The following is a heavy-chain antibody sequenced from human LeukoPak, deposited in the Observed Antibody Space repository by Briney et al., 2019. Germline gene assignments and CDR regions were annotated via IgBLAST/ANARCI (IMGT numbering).Heavy chain of an antibody. CDR2: IRYDGSNK. Sequence: PGGSLRLSCAASGFTFSSYGMHWVRQAPGKGLEWVAFIRYDGSNKYYADSVKGRFTISRDNSKNTLYLQMNSLRAEDTAVYYCAKDIRVDTGMATDYWGQGTLVTVSS. V-gene: IGHV3-30*02. D-gene: IGHD5-18*01. CDR3: AKDIRVDTGMATDY. CDR1: GFTFSSYG. J-gene: IGHJ4*02.